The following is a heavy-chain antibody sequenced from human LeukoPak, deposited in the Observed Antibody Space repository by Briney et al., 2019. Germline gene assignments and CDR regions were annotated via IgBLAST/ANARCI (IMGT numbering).Heavy chain of an antibody. J-gene: IGHJ4*02. CDR3: AKERIRVVAAPSRLFDY. CDR2: IRYEGSHK. CDR1: AFTFGSYG. Sequence: PGGSLRLSCAAYAFTFGSYGMHWVSQAPSKVREWEAFIRYEGSHKYYADSVTGRFTISRDNSENTLYRQVNSQIAKDTAMSDCAKERIRVVAAPSRLFDYWGQGTLVTVSS. V-gene: IGHV3-30*02. D-gene: IGHD2-15*01.